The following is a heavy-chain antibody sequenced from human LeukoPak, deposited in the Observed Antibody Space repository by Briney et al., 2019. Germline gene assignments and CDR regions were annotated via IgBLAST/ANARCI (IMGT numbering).Heavy chain of an antibody. CDR1: GFTFSSYA. V-gene: IGHV3-30*04. J-gene: IGHJ4*02. CDR2: ISYDGINQ. Sequence: GGSLRLSCATSGFTFSSYAMHWVRQAPGKGLEWVALISYDGINQHYADSVEGRFIISRDNSKNTLYLQLNSLRLEDTAVYYCTLTTFGVVYYFDYWGQGTLVTVSS. CDR3: TLTTFGVVYYFDY. D-gene: IGHD1/OR15-1a*01.